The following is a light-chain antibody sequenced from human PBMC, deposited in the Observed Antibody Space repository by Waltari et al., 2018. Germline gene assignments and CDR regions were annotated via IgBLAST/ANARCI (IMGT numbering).Light chain of an antibody. Sequence: SYVLTQPPSESVAPGQDATIPRGGNTIDRKSVHWYQQTPGQGPVLVVYDDSDRASGIPERFSGSKSGDTATLTISRVEAGDEADYSCQVWDGGRVVFGGGTKLTVL. V-gene: IGLV3-21*02. CDR1: TIDRKS. CDR2: DDS. CDR3: QVWDGGRVV. J-gene: IGLJ3*02.